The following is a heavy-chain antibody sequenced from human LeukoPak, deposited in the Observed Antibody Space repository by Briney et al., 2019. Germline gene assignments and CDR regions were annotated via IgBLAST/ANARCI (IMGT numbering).Heavy chain of an antibody. V-gene: IGHV4-61*02. J-gene: IGHJ5*02. D-gene: IGHD1-1*01. CDR1: GDSVNSASYY. CDR3: ARVEVEGKRFDP. CDR2: IYTSGNT. Sequence: SQTLSLTCTVSGDSVNSASYYWSWIRQPAGKGLEWIGRIYTSGNTNFNPSLKSRVTMSVDTSKNQFSLKVSFVTAADTALYFCARVEVEGKRFDPWGQGTLVTVSS.